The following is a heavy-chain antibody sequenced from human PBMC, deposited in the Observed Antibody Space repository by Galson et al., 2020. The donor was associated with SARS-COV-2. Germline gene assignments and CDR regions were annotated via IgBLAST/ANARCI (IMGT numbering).Heavy chain of an antibody. CDR1: GFTFTSSA. J-gene: IGHJ4*02. CDR2: LVVGSGKT. CDR3: AAFVARPVY. Sequence: SVQDSCKTSGFTFTSSAVQWVRQARGQRLEWIGWLVVGSGKTNYAQKFQERVTITRDMSTSTAYMELSSLRYEDTAVYYCAAFVARPVYWGQGTRVTVSS. D-gene: IGHD6-6*01. V-gene: IGHV1-58*01.